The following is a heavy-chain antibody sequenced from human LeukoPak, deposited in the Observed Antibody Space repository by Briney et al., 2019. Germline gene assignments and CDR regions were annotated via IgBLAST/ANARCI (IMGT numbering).Heavy chain of an antibody. J-gene: IGHJ4*02. V-gene: IGHV3-23*01. D-gene: IGHD2-2*01. CDR3: AKDLFACSSTSCYSQSH. Sequence: GGSLRLSCAASGFTLSNYWMHWVRQAPGKGLEWVSAISGSGGSTYYADSVKGRFTISRDNSKNTLYLQMNSLRAEDTAVYYCAKDLFACSSTSCYSQSHWGQGTLVTVSS. CDR2: ISGSGGST. CDR1: GFTLSNYW.